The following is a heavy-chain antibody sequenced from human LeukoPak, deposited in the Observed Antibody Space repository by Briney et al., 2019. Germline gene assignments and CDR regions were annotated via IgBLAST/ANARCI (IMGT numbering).Heavy chain of an antibody. CDR1: GYTFTSYG. CDR2: ISAYNGNT. D-gene: IGHD6-13*01. Sequence: ASVKVSCKASGYTFTSYGISWVRQAPGQGLEWMGWISAYNGNTSYAQKFQGRVTMTRDMSTSTVYMELSSLRSEDTAVYYCASHRMAAGTNYYYYMDVWGKGTTVTVSS. J-gene: IGHJ6*03. CDR3: ASHRMAAGTNYYYYMDV. V-gene: IGHV1-18*01.